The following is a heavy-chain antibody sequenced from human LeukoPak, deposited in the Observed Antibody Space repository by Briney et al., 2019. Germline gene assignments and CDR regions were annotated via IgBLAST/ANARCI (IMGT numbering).Heavy chain of an antibody. J-gene: IGHJ4*02. CDR1: GGSISSYY. D-gene: IGHD6-19*01. Sequence: SETLSLTCTVSGGSISSYYWTWIRQPPGKGLEWIGYIHYSGSTNYNPSLKSRVTMSVDASKNQFSLQLSSVTAADTAVYYCARDQLAGTLHYWGQGTLVTVSS. CDR2: IHYSGST. CDR3: ARDQLAGTLHY. V-gene: IGHV4-59*12.